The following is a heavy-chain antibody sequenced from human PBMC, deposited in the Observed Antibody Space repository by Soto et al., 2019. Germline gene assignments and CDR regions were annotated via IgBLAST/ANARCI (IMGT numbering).Heavy chain of an antibody. Sequence: PSQTLSLTCAISGDSVSSASAAWNWIRQSPSRGLEWLGRTYYRSKWYNDYAVSVNGRITINPDTSKNHFSLQLNSVTPEDTAVYYCVRSRVFIAVAGMATYYYYYGMDVWGQGTTVTVSS. J-gene: IGHJ6*02. CDR3: VRSRVFIAVAGMATYYYYYGMDV. V-gene: IGHV6-1*01. D-gene: IGHD6-19*01. CDR1: GDSVSSASAA. CDR2: TYYRSKWYN.